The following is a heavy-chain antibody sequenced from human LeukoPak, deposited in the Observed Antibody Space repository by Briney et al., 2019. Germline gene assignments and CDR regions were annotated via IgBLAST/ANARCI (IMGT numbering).Heavy chain of an antibody. Sequence: GGSLRLSCAAAGFTFSSYSMNWVRQAPGKGLEWVSSISSSSSYIYYADSVKGRFTISRDNAKNSLYLQMNSLRAEDTAVYYCARYRAVEQRFDPWGQGTLVTVSS. CDR3: ARYRAVEQRFDP. J-gene: IGHJ5*02. CDR1: GFTFSSYS. D-gene: IGHD1/OR15-1a*01. CDR2: ISSSSSYI. V-gene: IGHV3-21*01.